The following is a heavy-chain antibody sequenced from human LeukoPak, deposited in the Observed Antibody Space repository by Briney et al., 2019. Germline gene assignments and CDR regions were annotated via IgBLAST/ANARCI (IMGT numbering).Heavy chain of an antibody. CDR2: ISAYNGNT. CDR3: ARDIGYYDSSGYSGDY. D-gene: IGHD3-22*01. V-gene: IGHV1-18*01. J-gene: IGHJ4*02. Sequence: ASVKVSCKASGYTFTSYGISWVRQAPGQGLEWMGWISAYNGNTNYAQKLQGRVTMTTDTSTSTAYMELRSLRSDDTAVYYCARDIGYYDSSGYSGDYWGREPWSPSPQ. CDR1: GYTFTSYG.